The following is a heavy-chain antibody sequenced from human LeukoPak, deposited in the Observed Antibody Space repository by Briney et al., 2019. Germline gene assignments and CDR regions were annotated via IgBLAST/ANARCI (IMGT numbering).Heavy chain of an antibody. CDR3: ARYGDYGAFDI. D-gene: IGHD4-17*01. V-gene: IGHV3-48*01. Sequence: GGSLRLFCAASGFTFSSYSMNWVRQAPGKGLEWVSYISGSSSTRYYADSVKGRFTISRDNAKNSLYLQMNSLRAEDTSVYYCARYGDYGAFDIWGQGTMVTVSS. CDR2: ISGSSSTR. J-gene: IGHJ3*02. CDR1: GFTFSSYS.